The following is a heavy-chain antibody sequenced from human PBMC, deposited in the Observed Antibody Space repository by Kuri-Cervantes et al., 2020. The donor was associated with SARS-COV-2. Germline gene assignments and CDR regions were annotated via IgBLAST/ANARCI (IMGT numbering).Heavy chain of an antibody. Sequence: GSLRLSCAASGFIFSNNWMHWIRQPPGKGLEWIGSIYHSGSTYYNPSLKGRVTISVDTSKNQFSLKLSSVTAADTAVYYCARDYFPGIAAAPLLDYWGQGTLVTVSS. V-gene: IGHV4-38-2*02. CDR1: GFIFSNNW. CDR2: IYHSGST. CDR3: ARDYFPGIAAAPLLDY. D-gene: IGHD6-13*01. J-gene: IGHJ4*02.